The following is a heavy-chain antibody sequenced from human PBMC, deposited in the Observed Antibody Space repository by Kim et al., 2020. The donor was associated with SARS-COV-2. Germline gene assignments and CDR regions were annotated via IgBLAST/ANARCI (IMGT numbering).Heavy chain of an antibody. D-gene: IGHD3-22*01. CDR2: ISSSSSTI. CDR3: ARTDSSGYRRSFDY. J-gene: IGHJ4*02. V-gene: IGHV3-48*02. Sequence: GGSLRLSCAASGFTFSSYSMNWVRQAPGKGLEWVSYISSSSSTIYYADSVKGRFTISRDNAKNSLYLQMNSLRDEDTAVYYCARTDSSGYRRSFDYWGQGTLVTVSS. CDR1: GFTFSSYS.